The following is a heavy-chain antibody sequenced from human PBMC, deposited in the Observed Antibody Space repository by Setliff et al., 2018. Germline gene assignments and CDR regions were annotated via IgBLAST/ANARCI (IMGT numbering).Heavy chain of an antibody. V-gene: IGHV4-4*07. D-gene: IGHD6-13*01. CDR3: ARGRGFIPAAGTDY. CDR1: GGSISSYY. J-gene: IGHJ4*02. Sequence: PSETLSLTCTVSGGSISSYYWSWIRQPAGKGLEWIGRIYTSGSTNYNPSLKSRVTMSVDTSKNQFSLKLSSVTAADTAMYYCARGRGFIPAAGTDYWGQGTLVTVSS. CDR2: IYTSGST.